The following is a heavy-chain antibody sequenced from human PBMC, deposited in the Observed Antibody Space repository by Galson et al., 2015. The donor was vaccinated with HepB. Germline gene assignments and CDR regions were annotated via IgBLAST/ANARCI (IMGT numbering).Heavy chain of an antibody. J-gene: IGHJ3*02. D-gene: IGHD2-21*01. V-gene: IGHV3-48*02. CDR3: ARDHDWAIDI. CDR1: GFTFSTYA. Sequence: SLRLSCAASGFTFSTYAMHWVRQAPGKGLESISYIRAGSSIISYAHSVKGRFTISRDDARSSLYLEMNSLRDEDTAVYYCARDHDWAIDIWGQGTLVTVSP. CDR2: IRAGSSII.